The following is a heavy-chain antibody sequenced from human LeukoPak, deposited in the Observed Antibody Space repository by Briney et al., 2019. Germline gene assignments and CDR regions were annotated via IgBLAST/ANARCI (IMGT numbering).Heavy chain of an antibody. CDR2: INPNSGGT. Sequence: ASVKVSCKASGYTFTGCYMHWVRQAPGQGLEWMGWINPNSGGTNYAQKFQGRVTMTRDTSISTAYMELSRLRSDDTAVYYCARDPYSSSWYPWDRVVYYYYGMDVWGQGTTVTVSS. J-gene: IGHJ6*02. CDR1: GYTFTGCY. CDR3: ARDPYSSSWYPWDRVVYYYYGMDV. D-gene: IGHD6-13*01. V-gene: IGHV1-2*02.